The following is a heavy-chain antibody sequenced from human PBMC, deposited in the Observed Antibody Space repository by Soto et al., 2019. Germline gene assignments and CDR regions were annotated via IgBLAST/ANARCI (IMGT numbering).Heavy chain of an antibody. CDR2: IYPGDSDT. V-gene: IGHV5-51*01. D-gene: IGHD2-15*01. Sequence: GESLKISCKGSGYSFTSYWIGWVRQMPGKGLEWMGIIYPGDSDTRYSPSFQGQVTISADKSIGTAYLQWSSLKASDTAMYYCAGHNHRYCSGGSCYDYWGQGTLVTVSS. CDR3: AGHNHRYCSGGSCYDY. J-gene: IGHJ4*02. CDR1: GYSFTSYW.